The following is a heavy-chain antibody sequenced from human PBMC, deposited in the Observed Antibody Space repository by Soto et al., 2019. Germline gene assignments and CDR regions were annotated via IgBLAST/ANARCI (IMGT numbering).Heavy chain of an antibody. CDR3: ARDLWGYCGTDCYPLDV. V-gene: IGHV4-59*01. CDR1: GGSISGYY. Sequence: PSETLSLTCTVSGGSISGYYWSWIRQPPGKGQEYIGYMYNTGSTVYFPSFKSLVTISVATSKNHFSLKLNSVTAADTAVYYCARDLWGYCGTDCYPLDVWGQGTTVTVSS. J-gene: IGHJ6*02. CDR2: MYNTGST. D-gene: IGHD2-21*02.